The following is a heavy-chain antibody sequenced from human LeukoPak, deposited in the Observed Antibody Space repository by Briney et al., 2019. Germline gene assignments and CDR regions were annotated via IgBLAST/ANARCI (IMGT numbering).Heavy chain of an antibody. CDR2: TYYDGSG. Sequence: SETLTLTCTVSGVSFSSDYWTWIRQPPGKGLEWIGYTYYDGSGNYNPSLKSRVTISVDTSKNQFSLRLSSVTAADTAVYYCARGQALLRDYWGQGTLVTVSS. CDR3: ARGQALLRDY. D-gene: IGHD3-22*01. CDR1: GVSFSSDY. J-gene: IGHJ4*02. V-gene: IGHV4-59*01.